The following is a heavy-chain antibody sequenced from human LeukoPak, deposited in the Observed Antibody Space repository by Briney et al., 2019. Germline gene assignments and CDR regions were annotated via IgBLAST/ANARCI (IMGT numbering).Heavy chain of an antibody. J-gene: IGHJ4*02. D-gene: IGHD3-10*01. CDR3: ARGLYGSGTGDF. CDR1: GFTVSNNY. V-gene: IGHV3-66*01. Sequence: GGSLRLSCAASGFTVSNNYMSWVRQAPGKRLEWVSVIYSGGSTYYADSVKGRFTISRDNSKNTVDLQMNSLRAEDTAVYFCARGLYGSGTGDFWGLGTLVTVSS. CDR2: IYSGGST.